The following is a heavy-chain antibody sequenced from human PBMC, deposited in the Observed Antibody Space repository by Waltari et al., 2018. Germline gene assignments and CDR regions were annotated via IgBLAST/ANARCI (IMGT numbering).Heavy chain of an antibody. Sequence: QVQLVQSGSELKKPGASVKVSCKASGYIFTNYAMNWVRQAPCQGREGMGWINTKTGNPTYAQGFRGRFVFSLDTSVSTASLQISSLKAEDTAVYYCARGIQLWGRGSWYFDNWGQGTLVTVSS. CDR1: GYIFTNYA. J-gene: IGHJ4*02. V-gene: IGHV7-4-1*02. CDR2: INTKTGNP. CDR3: ARGIQLWGRGSWYFDN. D-gene: IGHD3-16*01.